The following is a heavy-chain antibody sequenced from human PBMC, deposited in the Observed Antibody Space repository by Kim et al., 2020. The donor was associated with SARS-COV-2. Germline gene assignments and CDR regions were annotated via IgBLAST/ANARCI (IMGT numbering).Heavy chain of an antibody. CDR2: IYYSGST. J-gene: IGHJ4*02. Sequence: SETLSLTCTVSGGSISSSSYYWGWIRQPPGKGLEWIGSIYYSGSTYYNPSLKSRVTISVDTSKNQFSLKLISVTAADTAVYYCARPGSGRDGDIPNYFDYWGEGALGTV. V-gene: IGHV4-39*01. D-gene: IGHD2-21*02. CDR1: GGSISSSSYY. CDR3: ARPGSGRDGDIPNYFDY.